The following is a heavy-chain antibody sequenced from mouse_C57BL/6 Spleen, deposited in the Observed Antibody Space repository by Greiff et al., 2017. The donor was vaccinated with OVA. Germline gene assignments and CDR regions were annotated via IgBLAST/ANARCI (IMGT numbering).Heavy chain of an antibody. CDR2: INPSNGGT. J-gene: IGHJ1*03. D-gene: IGHD1-1*01. Sequence: QVQLQQAGRDLVKPGASVKLSCKASLPPFTSYRMHWVKQRPGQGLEWIGNINPSNGGTNYNEKFKSKATLPVDKSSSTAYMQLSSLPSEDYAVYYCARADYYGSSYRRYFDVWGKGTTVTVSS. CDR3: ARADYYGSSYRRYFDV. CDR1: LPPFTSYR. V-gene: IGHV1-53*01.